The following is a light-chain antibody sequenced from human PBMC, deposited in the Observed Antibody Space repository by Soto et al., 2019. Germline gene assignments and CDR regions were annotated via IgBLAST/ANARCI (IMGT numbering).Light chain of an antibody. Sequence: EIVLTQSPGTLSLSPGERATLSCRASQSVSSSYLAWYQQKPGQAPRLLIYGASSRATGIPDRFSGSGSGTDFTLTISRLDPEDFAVYYCQQYGSSPEPFGQGTK. CDR2: GAS. V-gene: IGKV3-20*01. J-gene: IGKJ1*01. CDR3: QQYGSSPEP. CDR1: QSVSSSY.